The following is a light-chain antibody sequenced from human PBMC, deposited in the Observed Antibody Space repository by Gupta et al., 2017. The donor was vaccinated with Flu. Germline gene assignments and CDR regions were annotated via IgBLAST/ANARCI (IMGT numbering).Light chain of an antibody. J-gene: IGKJ2*02. Sequence: VVMTQSPLSLPVTLGQPASISCRSSQSLVYKNGIAYLNWLQQRPDQSPRRIIYEVSKRDSGGTDRFSGGGGGNDFTPKSSRGEDEDVGVYYCRRGKHPWTFGQGTRLEI. CDR3: RRGKHPWT. V-gene: IGKV2-30*01. CDR2: EVS. CDR1: QSLVYKNGIAY.